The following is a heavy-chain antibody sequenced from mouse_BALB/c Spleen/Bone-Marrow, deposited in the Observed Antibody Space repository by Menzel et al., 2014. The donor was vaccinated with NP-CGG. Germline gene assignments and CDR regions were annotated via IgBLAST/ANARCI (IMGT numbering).Heavy chain of an antibody. Sequence: LVESGAELVRPGTSVKVSCKASGYAFTNYLIEWVKQRPEQGLEWIGVINPGSGGTNYNEKFKAKATLTADKSSSTAYMQLSSLTSDDSAVYFCARCLTGTSAMDYWGQGTPVTVSS. CDR1: GYAFTNYL. CDR3: ARCLTGTSAMDY. V-gene: IGHV1-54*03. J-gene: IGHJ4*01. CDR2: INPGSGGT. D-gene: IGHD4-1*01.